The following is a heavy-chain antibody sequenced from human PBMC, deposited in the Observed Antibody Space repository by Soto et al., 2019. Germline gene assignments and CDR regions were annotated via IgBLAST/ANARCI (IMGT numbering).Heavy chain of an antibody. D-gene: IGHD6-13*01. CDR1: GFTFSTYG. CDR2: MSYDGTKE. J-gene: IGHJ4*02. Sequence: GGSLRLSCAASGFTFSTYGMHWVRQAPGKGLEWVAAMSYDGTKEYYVDSVKGRFTISRDNSRNTLFLQLNSLRAEDTAVYYCAKEYGSTWIDHWGQGTLVTVSS. V-gene: IGHV3-30*18. CDR3: AKEYGSTWIDH.